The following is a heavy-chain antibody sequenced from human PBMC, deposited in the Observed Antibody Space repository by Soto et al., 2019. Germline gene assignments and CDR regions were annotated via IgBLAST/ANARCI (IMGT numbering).Heavy chain of an antibody. CDR3: ARHRSYYDIFSGYFDY. D-gene: IGHD3-9*01. V-gene: IGHV4-59*08. CDR1: GGSISSYY. CDR2: IYYSGST. J-gene: IGHJ4*02. Sequence: ETLSLTCTVSGGSISSYYWSWTRQPPGKGLEWIGYIYYSGSTNYNPSLKSRVTISVDTSKNQFSLKLSSVTAADTAVYYCARHRSYYDIFSGYFDYWGQGTLVTVSS.